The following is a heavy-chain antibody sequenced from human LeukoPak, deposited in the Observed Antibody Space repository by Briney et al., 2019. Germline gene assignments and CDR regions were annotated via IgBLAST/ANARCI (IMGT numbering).Heavy chain of an antibody. Sequence: GGSLRLSCAASGFTFSSYAMSWVRQAPGKGLEWVSALSGSGGSTYYADSVKGRFTISRDNSKNTLYLQMNSLRAEDTAVYYCAKFRGLCSGGSCYYFDSWGQGTLVTVSS. CDR3: AKFRGLCSGGSCYYFDS. J-gene: IGHJ4*02. CDR1: GFTFSSYA. V-gene: IGHV3-23*01. D-gene: IGHD2-15*01. CDR2: LSGSGGST.